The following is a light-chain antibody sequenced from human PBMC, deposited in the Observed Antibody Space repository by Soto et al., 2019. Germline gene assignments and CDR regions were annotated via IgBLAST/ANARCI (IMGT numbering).Light chain of an antibody. CDR2: RNN. CDR3: ATWDDSLSNYV. CDR1: SSNIGSNY. Sequence: QSVLTQPPSASGTPGQXVTISCSGSSSNIGSNYVYWYQHLTGTAPKLLIYRNNQRPSGVPDRFSGSKSGTSASLAISGLRSEDEADYYCATWDDSLSNYVFGTGTKVTVL. J-gene: IGLJ1*01. V-gene: IGLV1-47*01.